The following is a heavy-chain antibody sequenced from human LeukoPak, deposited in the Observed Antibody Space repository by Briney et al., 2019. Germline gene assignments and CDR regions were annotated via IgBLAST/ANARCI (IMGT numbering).Heavy chain of an antibody. CDR1: GFTFSSYG. CDR3: AKDPAPYYYYYMDV. J-gene: IGHJ6*03. CDR2: IRYDGSNK. V-gene: IGHV3-30*02. Sequence: GGSLRLSCAASGFTFSSYGMHWVRQAPGKGLEWVAFIRYDGSNKYYADSVKGRFTISRDNSKNTLYLQMNSLRAEDTAVYYCAKDPAPYYYYYMDVWGKGTTVTVSS.